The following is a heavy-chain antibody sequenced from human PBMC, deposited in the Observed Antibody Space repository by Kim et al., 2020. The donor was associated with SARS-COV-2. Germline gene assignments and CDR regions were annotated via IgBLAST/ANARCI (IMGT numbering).Heavy chain of an antibody. D-gene: IGHD3-10*01. J-gene: IGHJ4*02. CDR3: ARLWFGELLLEGKGDY. Sequence: GESLKISCKGSGYSFTSYWISWVRQMPGKGLEWMGRIDPSDSYTNYSPSFQGHVTISADKSISTAYLQWSSLKASDTAMYYCARLWFGELLLEGKGDYWGQGTLVTVSS. V-gene: IGHV5-10-1*01. CDR2: IDPSDSYT. CDR1: GYSFTSYW.